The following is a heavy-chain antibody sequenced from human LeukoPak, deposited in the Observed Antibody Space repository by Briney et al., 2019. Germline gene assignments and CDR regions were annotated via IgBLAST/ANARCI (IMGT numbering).Heavy chain of an antibody. CDR2: ISYDGSNK. V-gene: IGHV3-30-3*01. CDR3: ARGPLYGYSSGWSY. J-gene: IGHJ4*02. Sequence: GGSLRLSCAASGFTFSSYAMHWVRQAPGKGLEWVAVISYDGSNKYYADSVKGRFTISRDNSKNTLYLQMNSLRAEDTAVYYCARGPLYGYSSGWSYWGQGTLVTVSS. D-gene: IGHD6-19*01. CDR1: GFTFSSYA.